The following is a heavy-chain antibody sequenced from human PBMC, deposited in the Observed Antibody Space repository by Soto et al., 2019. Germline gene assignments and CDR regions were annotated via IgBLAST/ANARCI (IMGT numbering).Heavy chain of an antibody. J-gene: IGHJ4*02. D-gene: IGHD6-19*01. Sequence: GGSLRLSCAASGFIFSTYNMNWVRQAPGRGLEWVSYISGSTSTMYYADSVKGRFTISRDNAENSLYLQMNSLRDEDTAVYFCARDNIGYSSGWPIFDYWGQGTLVTVSS. V-gene: IGHV3-48*02. CDR1: GFIFSTYN. CDR3: ARDNIGYSSGWPIFDY. CDR2: ISGSTSTM.